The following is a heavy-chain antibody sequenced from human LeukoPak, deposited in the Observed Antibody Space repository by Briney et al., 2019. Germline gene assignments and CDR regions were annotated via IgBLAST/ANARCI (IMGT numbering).Heavy chain of an antibody. D-gene: IGHD4-23*01. CDR2: IYYSGST. CDR1: GGSISSGAYY. CDR3: ARYTTVVTPNAFDI. V-gene: IGHV4-31*03. Sequence: SETLSPTCTVSGGSISSGAYYWSWIRQHPGWGLEWIGYIYYSGSTYYNPSLKSRVAISVDTSENQFSLRLSSVTAADTAVYYCARYTTVVTPNAFDIWGQGTMVTVSS. J-gene: IGHJ3*02.